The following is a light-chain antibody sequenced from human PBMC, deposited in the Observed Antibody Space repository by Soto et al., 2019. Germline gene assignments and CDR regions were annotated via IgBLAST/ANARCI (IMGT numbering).Light chain of an antibody. CDR3: QQYNNWPQFT. J-gene: IGKJ3*01. CDR1: QSVSSSY. Sequence: EIVLTQSPGTLSLSPGERATLSCRASQSVSSSYLAWYQQKPGQAPRLLIYAASTRATGVPARFTGSGSGTEFTLTISGLQSEDFAVYYCQQYNNWPQFTFGPGTKVDIK. V-gene: IGKV3-15*01. CDR2: AAS.